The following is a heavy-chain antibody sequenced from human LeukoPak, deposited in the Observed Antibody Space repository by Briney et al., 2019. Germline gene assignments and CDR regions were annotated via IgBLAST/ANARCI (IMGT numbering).Heavy chain of an antibody. D-gene: IGHD2-2*01. V-gene: IGHV5-51*01. CDR3: ARTEFQLLKGAMDV. CDR1: GYNFTNYW. CDR2: IYPGDSDT. Sequence: GESLKISCEGSGYNFTNYWIGWVRQMPGKGLEWMGIIYPGDSDTRYSPSFQGQVTISADKSISTAYLQWSSLKASDTALYYCARTEFQLLKGAMDVWGKGTTVTISS. J-gene: IGHJ6*03.